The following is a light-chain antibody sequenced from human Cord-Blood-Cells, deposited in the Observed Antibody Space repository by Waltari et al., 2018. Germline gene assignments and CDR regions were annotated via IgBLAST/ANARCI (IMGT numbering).Light chain of an antibody. V-gene: IGKV4-1*01. CDR2: WAS. CDR1: QSVLYSSNNKNY. J-gene: IGKJ2*01. CDR3: QQYYSTPYT. Sequence: DIVMTQSPASLAVSLGERATINCKSSQSVLYSSNNKNYLAWYQQNPGQPPKLLIYWASTRESGVPDRFSGSGSGTDFTLTISSLQAEDVAVYYCQQYYSTPYTFGQGTQLEIK.